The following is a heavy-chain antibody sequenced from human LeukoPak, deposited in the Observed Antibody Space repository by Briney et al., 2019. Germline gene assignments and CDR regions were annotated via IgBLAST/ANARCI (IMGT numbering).Heavy chain of an antibody. Sequence: GGSLRLSCGASGFTFSSYEMNWVRQAPGKGLEWVSYISSSGSTIYYADSVKGRFTISRDNAKNTLYLQMNSLRAEDTAVYYCAKMLATIGFGHYFDYWGQGTLVTVSS. CDR1: GFTFSSYE. V-gene: IGHV3-48*03. D-gene: IGHD5-12*01. J-gene: IGHJ4*02. CDR3: AKMLATIGFGHYFDY. CDR2: ISSSGSTI.